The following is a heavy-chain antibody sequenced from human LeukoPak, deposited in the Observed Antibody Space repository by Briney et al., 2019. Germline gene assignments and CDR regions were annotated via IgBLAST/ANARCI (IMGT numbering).Heavy chain of an antibody. CDR2: ISGSGGST. CDR3: ARGTLYGDYVFDY. Sequence: PGGSLRLSCAASGFTFSSYAMSWVRQAPGKGLEWVSAISGSGGSTYYADSVKGRFTISRDNSKNTLYLQMNSLRAEDTAVYYCARGTLYGDYVFDYWGQGTLVTVSS. D-gene: IGHD4-17*01. CDR1: GFTFSSYA. V-gene: IGHV3-23*01. J-gene: IGHJ4*02.